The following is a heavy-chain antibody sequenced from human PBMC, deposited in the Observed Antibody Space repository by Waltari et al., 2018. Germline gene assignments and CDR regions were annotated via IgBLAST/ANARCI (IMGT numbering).Heavy chain of an antibody. J-gene: IGHJ4*02. CDR2: IYTVGST. CDR1: GFTVSSNY. CDR3: ASSSGWDRFDY. V-gene: IGHV3-53*02. D-gene: IGHD3-22*01. Sequence: EVQLVETGGGLIQPGGYLRLSCAASGFTVSSNYMSWVRQAPGKGLEWVSRIYTVGSTYYASSLKCRFTISRDNSKNTLFLQMNSLRGEDTAVYYCASSSGWDRFDYWGQGTPVTVSS.